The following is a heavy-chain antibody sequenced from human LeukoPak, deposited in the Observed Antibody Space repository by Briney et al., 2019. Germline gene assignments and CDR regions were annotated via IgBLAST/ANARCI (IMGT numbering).Heavy chain of an antibody. CDR3: ARALGYCSAGNCYFDY. Sequence: GESLKISCKGSGYIFSSYWIGWVRQMSGKGLEWMGIMYPGDSDSRYSPSFQGQVTISADKSTNTAYLKWNSLKASDTAMYYCARALGYCSAGNCYFDYWGQGTLVTVSS. D-gene: IGHD2-15*01. CDR2: MYPGDSDS. CDR1: GYIFSSYW. V-gene: IGHV5-51*01. J-gene: IGHJ4*02.